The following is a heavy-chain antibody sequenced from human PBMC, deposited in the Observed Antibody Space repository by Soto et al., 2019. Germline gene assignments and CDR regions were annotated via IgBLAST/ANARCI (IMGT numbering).Heavy chain of an antibody. J-gene: IGHJ5*02. V-gene: IGHV1-69*01. CDR3: ARFRDSSSFGHYWCDP. Sequence: QVQLVQSGAEVKKPGSSVKVSCKASGGTFSRYAISWVRQAPGQGLEWMGGIIPIFGTANYAQKFQGRVTINADESTSTAYMELRRLRSEATAVYYCARFRDSSSFGHYWCDPWVQGTPVTVSS. D-gene: IGHD6-6*01. CDR1: GGTFSRYA. CDR2: IIPIFGTA.